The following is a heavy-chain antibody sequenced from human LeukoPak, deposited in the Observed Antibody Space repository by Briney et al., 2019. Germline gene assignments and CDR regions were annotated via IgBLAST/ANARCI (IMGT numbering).Heavy chain of an antibody. CDR3: ARGSLEYYDFWSGSRWDWFDP. D-gene: IGHD3-3*01. J-gene: IGHJ5*02. V-gene: IGHV1-8*01. CDR2: MNPNSGNT. Sequence: GASVKVSCKASGYTFTSYDINWVRQATGQGLEWMGWMNPNSGNTGYAQKFQGRATMTRNTSISTAYMELSSLRSEDTAVYYCARGSLEYYDFWSGSRWDWFDPWGQGTLVTVSS. CDR1: GYTFTSYD.